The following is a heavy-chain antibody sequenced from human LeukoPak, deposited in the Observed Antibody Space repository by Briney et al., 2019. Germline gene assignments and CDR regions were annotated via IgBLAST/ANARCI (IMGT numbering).Heavy chain of an antibody. CDR3: ARHPAGYCSSTSCYINFGY. J-gene: IGHJ4*02. V-gene: IGHV3-23*01. D-gene: IGHD2-2*02. Sequence: GGSLRLSCAASGFTFSSYAMSWVRQAPGKGLEWVSAISGSGGSTYYADSVKGRFTISRDNSKNTLYLQMNSLRAEDTAVYYCARHPAGYCSSTSCYINFGYWGQGTLVTVSS. CDR1: GFTFSSYA. CDR2: ISGSGGST.